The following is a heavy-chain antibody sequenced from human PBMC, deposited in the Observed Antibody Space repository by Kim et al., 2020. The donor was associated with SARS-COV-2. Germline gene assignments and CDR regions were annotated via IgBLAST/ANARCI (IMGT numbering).Heavy chain of an antibody. D-gene: IGHD5-12*01. CDR3: ARVVRPPDLATRGPNRRRTKGNYYMDV. Sequence: SETLSLTCAVYGGSFSGYYWSWIRQPPGKGLEWIGEINHSGSTNYNPSLKSRVTISVDTSKNQFSLKLSSVTAADTAVYYCARVVRPPDLATRGPNRRRTKGNYYMDVWGKGTTVTVSS. CDR2: INHSGST. CDR1: GGSFSGYY. J-gene: IGHJ6*03. V-gene: IGHV4-34*01.